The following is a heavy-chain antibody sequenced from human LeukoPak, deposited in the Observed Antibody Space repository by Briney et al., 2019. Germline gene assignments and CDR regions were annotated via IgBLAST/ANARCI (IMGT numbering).Heavy chain of an antibody. J-gene: IGHJ5*02. V-gene: IGHV4-39*01. CDR1: GDSISSSHW. CDR3: ARHEANYINWFDP. CDR2: IYYSGST. D-gene: IGHD5-24*01. Sequence: SETLSLTCAVSGDSISSSHWWSWVRQSPGKGLEWIGSIYYSGSTYYNPSLKSRVTISVDTSKNQFSLKLSSVTAADTAVYYCARHEANYINWFDPWGQGTLVTVSS.